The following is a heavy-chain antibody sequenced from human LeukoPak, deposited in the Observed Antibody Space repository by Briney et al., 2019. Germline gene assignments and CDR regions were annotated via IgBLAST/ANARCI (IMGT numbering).Heavy chain of an antibody. J-gene: IGHJ5*02. Sequence: ASVKVSCKASGYTFTGYYMHWVRQAPGQGLEWVGWISANSGGTNYAQRFQGRVTMTRDTSISTAYMELSGLRSDDTAVYYCARGTLVRGSGWFDPWGQGTLVTVSS. CDR3: ARGTLVRGSGWFDP. CDR1: GYTFTGYY. D-gene: IGHD3-10*01. V-gene: IGHV1-2*02. CDR2: ISANSGGT.